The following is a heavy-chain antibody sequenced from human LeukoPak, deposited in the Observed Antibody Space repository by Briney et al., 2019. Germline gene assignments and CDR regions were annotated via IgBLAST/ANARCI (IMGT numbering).Heavy chain of an antibody. CDR3: ARVLVRGVITSLGY. J-gene: IGHJ4*02. V-gene: IGHV1-3*01. CDR2: INAGNGNT. Sequence: AASAKVSCKASGYTFTSYAMHWVRQAPGQRLEWMGWINAGNGNTKYSQKFQGRVTITRDTSASTAYMELSSLRSEDTAVYYCARVLVRGVITSLGYWGQGTLVTVSS. D-gene: IGHD3-10*01. CDR1: GYTFTSYA.